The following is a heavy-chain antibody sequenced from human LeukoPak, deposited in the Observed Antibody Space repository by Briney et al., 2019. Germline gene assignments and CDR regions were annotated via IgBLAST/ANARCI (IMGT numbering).Heavy chain of an antibody. CDR3: ARGPTSVAGTPYYFDY. Sequence: PGRSLRLSCAASGFKFSNHGMHWVRQAPGKGLEWVAVIWYDGSNKYYADSVKGRFTISRDNSKNTLYLQMNSLRAEDTAVYYCARGPTSVAGTPYYFDYWGQGTLVSVSS. V-gene: IGHV3-30*19. J-gene: IGHJ4*02. CDR1: GFKFSNHG. CDR2: IWYDGSNK. D-gene: IGHD6-19*01.